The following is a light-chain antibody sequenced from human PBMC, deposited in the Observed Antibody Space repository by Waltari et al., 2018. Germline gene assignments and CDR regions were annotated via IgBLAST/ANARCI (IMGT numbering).Light chain of an antibody. Sequence: VSTQSPGTLCLSPGERATRSCRGCQSISRSDLAWYQQKPGQAPRLLIYGASNRATGIPDRFSGSGSGTDFTLTISRLEPEDFAVYYCQHYGNSPPTFGQGTKAEIK. CDR3: QHYGNSPPT. V-gene: IGKV3-20*01. CDR2: GAS. J-gene: IGKJ1*01. CDR1: QSISRSD.